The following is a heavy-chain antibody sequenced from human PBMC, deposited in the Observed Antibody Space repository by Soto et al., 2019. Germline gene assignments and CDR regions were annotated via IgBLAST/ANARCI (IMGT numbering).Heavy chain of an antibody. Sequence: PSETLSLTCAVSGYSVSDSNWWGWIRQPPGKGLEWMGHIYNSGSTYYKSSPKGRVTMSIDTSKNQFSLRLYSVTAVDTAVYYCARKYGIPVAGTFDYWGQGILVTVSS. CDR3: ARKYGIPVAGTFDY. J-gene: IGHJ4*02. D-gene: IGHD6-19*01. CDR2: IYNSGST. V-gene: IGHV4-28*01. CDR1: GYSVSDSNW.